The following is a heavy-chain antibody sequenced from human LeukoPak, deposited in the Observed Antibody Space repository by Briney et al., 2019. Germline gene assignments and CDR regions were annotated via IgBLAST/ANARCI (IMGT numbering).Heavy chain of an antibody. D-gene: IGHD3-22*01. CDR3: ARPKTYYYDSSGYWTFDY. CDR1: GFTFSSYA. J-gene: IGHJ4*02. Sequence: GGSLRLSCAASGFTFSSYAMHWVRQAPGKGLEWVAVISYDGSNKYYADSAKGRFTISRDNSKNTLYLQMNSLRAEDTAVYYCARPKTYYYDSSGYWTFDYWGQGTLVTVSS. V-gene: IGHV3-30*04. CDR2: ISYDGSNK.